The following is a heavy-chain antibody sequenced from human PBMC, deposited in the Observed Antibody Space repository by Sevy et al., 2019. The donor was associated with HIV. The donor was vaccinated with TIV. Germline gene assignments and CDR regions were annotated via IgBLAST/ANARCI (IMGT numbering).Heavy chain of an antibody. CDR1: EFTFSSYA. Sequence: GGSLRLSCSASEFTFSSYAMSWVRQAPGKGLEWLSSISSSSTYIYYADSVKGRFTISRDNTENSLYLQMNSLRAEDTAVYYCARGDRLTDSSGSTLDYWGQGTLVTVSS. CDR3: ARGDRLTDSSGSTLDY. D-gene: IGHD3-22*01. V-gene: IGHV3-21*01. J-gene: IGHJ4*02. CDR2: ISSSSTYI.